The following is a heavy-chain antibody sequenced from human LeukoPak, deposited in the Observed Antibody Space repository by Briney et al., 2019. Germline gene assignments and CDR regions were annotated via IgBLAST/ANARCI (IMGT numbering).Heavy chain of an antibody. D-gene: IGHD3-22*01. CDR1: GGSFSGYY. V-gene: IGHV4-34*01. J-gene: IGHJ4*02. CDR3: AMSYDSSGYYSSY. Sequence: SETLSLTCAVYGGSFSGYYWSWIRQPPGKGPEWIGEINHSGSTNYNPSLKSRVTISVDTSKNQFSLKLSSVTAADTAVYYCAMSYDSSGYYSSYWGQGTLVTVSS. CDR2: INHSGST.